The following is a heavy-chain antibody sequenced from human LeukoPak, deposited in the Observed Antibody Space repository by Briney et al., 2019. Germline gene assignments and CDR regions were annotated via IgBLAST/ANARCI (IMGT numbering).Heavy chain of an antibody. J-gene: IGHJ5*02. CDR3: ARRGRYYGSGSYYTPKWFDP. V-gene: IGHV4-39*01. CDR2: VNFIDGA. D-gene: IGHD3-10*01. Sequence: SETLSLTCTVSGASITSSVYYWGWIRQPPGKGLEWIGSVNFIDGAYYNSSLKSRVTISVDSSKNQVSLKLTSVTAADTAVYYCARRGRYYGSGSYYTPKWFDPWGQGTLVTVSS. CDR1: GASITSSVYY.